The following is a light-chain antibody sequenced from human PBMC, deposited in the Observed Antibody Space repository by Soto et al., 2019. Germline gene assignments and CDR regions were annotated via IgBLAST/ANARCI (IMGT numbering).Light chain of an antibody. CDR3: QDYNSYFRA. J-gene: IGKJ1*01. V-gene: IGKV1-5*03. CDR2: KAS. Sequence: GDRVTITFRASQSISSWLAWYQQKPGKAPKLLIYKASSLESGVPARFSGSGSGTEFTLTISSLQPDDLATYYRQDYNSYFRAFGQ. CDR1: QSISSW.